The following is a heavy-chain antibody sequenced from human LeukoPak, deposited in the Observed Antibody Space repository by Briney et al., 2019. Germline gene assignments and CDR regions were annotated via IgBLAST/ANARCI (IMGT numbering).Heavy chain of an antibody. CDR1: GFTFSSYA. CDR2: ISGSGGST. J-gene: IGHJ4*02. Sequence: AGSLRLSCAASGFTFSSYAMSWVRQAAGKGLEWVSAISGSGGSTYNADSVRGRFTISRGNSENTLYLQMNSLRAEDTAVDYCAKEKEGVEGAADYWGQGTLVTVSS. D-gene: IGHD2-15*01. V-gene: IGHV3-23*01. CDR3: AKEKEGVEGAADY.